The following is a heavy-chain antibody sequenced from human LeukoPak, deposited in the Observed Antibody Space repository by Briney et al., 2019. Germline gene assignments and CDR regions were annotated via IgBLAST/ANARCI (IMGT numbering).Heavy chain of an antibody. CDR2: INPSGGNT. Sequence: ASVKVSCKASGYTFTSYYMHWVRQAPGQGLEWMGIINPSGGNTSYAQKFQGRVTMTRDTSTSTVYMELSSLRSEDTAVYYCARDPPRSITFGGVIEDYWGQGTLVTVSS. D-gene: IGHD3-16*02. CDR1: GYTFTSYY. V-gene: IGHV1-46*01. CDR3: ARDPPRSITFGGVIEDY. J-gene: IGHJ4*02.